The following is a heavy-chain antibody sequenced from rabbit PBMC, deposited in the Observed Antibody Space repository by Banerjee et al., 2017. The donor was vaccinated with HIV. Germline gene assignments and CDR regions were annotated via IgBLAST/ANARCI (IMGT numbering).Heavy chain of an antibody. CDR2: IYAGSSGST. CDR3: AREPVAGYDYATYGMDL. Sequence: QSLEESGGDLVKPGASLTLTCTASGFSFSGYWMCWVRQAPGKGLEWIGCIYAGSSGSTYYASWAKGRFTISKTSSTTVTLQMTSLTAADTATYFCAREPVAGYDYATYGMDLWGPGTLVTVS. CDR1: GFSFSGYW. V-gene: IGHV1S40*01. D-gene: IGHD6-1*01. J-gene: IGHJ6*01.